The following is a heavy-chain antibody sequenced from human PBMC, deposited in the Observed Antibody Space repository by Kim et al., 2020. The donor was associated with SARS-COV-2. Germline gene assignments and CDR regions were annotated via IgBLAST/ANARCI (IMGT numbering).Heavy chain of an antibody. D-gene: IGHD3-10*01. Sequence: GGSLRLSCAASGFTFSSYDMHWVRQATGKGLEWVSAIGTAGDTYYPGSVKGRFTISTENAKNSLYLQMNSLRDGDTAVYYCAGGVDSFGESIGDYYYGRDVWARGTTLPVSS. J-gene: IGHJ6*01. CDR3: AGGVDSFGESIGDYYYGRDV. V-gene: IGHV3-13*04. CDR1: GFTFSSYD. CDR2: IGTAGDT.